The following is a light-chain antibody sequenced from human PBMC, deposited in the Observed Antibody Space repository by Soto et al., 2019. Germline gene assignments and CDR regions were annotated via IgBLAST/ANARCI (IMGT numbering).Light chain of an antibody. CDR2: GAS. Sequence: EIVLTQSPGTLSLSPGDGATLSCRASQTVSSSFLAWYQQKAGQAPRLLIYGASSRATGIPDRFSGSGSGTKFTLTITRLESEDFAVYYCPQYGCSPGTFGQGNQVEIK. J-gene: IGKJ1*01. CDR1: QTVSSSF. V-gene: IGKV3-20*01. CDR3: PQYGCSPGT.